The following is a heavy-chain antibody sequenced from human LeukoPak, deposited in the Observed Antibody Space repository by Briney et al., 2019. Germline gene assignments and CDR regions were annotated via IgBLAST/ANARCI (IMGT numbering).Heavy chain of an antibody. V-gene: IGHV3-23*01. J-gene: IGHJ6*03. CDR1: GFTFSSYA. CDR2: ISGSGGST. Sequence: GGSLRLSCAASGFTFSSYAMSWVRQAPGKGLEWVSAISGSGGSTYYADSVKGRFTISRDNSKNTLYLQMNSLRAEDTALYYCARRGPYYDILTGYYSDYYYYYMDVWGKGTTVTVSS. D-gene: IGHD3-9*01. CDR3: ARRGPYYDILTGYYSDYYYYYMDV.